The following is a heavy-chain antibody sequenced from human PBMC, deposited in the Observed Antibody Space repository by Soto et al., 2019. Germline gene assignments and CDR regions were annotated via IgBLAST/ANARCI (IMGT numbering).Heavy chain of an antibody. CDR3: ATEGTTSDYYYGMDV. V-gene: IGHV4-34*01. Sequence: SETLSLTCAVYGGSFSGYYWSWIRQPPGKGLEWIGEINHSGSTNYNPSLKSRVTISVDTSKNQFSLKLSSVTTADTAVYYCATEGTTSDYYYGMDVWGQGTTVTVSS. D-gene: IGHD1-7*01. CDR1: GGSFSGYY. CDR2: INHSGST. J-gene: IGHJ6*02.